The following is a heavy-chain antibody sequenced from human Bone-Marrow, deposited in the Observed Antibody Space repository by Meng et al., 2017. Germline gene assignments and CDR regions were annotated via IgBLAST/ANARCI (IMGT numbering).Heavy chain of an antibody. CDR3: ATLVGKLGRGAFDI. CDR2: INHSGST. V-gene: IGHV4-34*01. J-gene: IGHJ3*02. CDR1: GGSFSDYY. Sequence: SETLSLTCVVSGGSFSDYYWSWIRQPPGKGLEWSGEINHSGSTNYKPSLESRATISVDTSQNNLSLKLSSVTAADTAVYYCATLVGKLGRGAFDIWGQGTMVTVSS. D-gene: IGHD1-26*01.